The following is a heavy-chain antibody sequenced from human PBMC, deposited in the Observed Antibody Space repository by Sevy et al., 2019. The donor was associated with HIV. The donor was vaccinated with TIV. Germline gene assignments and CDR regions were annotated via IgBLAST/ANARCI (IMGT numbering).Heavy chain of an antibody. V-gene: IGHV3-30*02. CDR1: GFTFSSYG. J-gene: IGHJ4*02. CDR2: IRYDGSNK. CDR3: ASIAAAGTTYFDY. Sequence: GESLKISCAASGFTFSSYGMHWVRQAPGKGLEWVAFIRYDGSNKYYADSVKGRFTISRDNSKNTLYLQMNSLRAEDTAVYYCASIAAAGTTYFDYWGQGTLVTVSS. D-gene: IGHD6-13*01.